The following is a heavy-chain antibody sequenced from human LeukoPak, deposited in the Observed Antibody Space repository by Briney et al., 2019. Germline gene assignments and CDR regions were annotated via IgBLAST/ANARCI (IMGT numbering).Heavy chain of an antibody. J-gene: IGHJ5*02. CDR1: GGSISGYY. V-gene: IGHV4-59*01. D-gene: IGHD2-15*01. Sequence: SETLSLTCTVSGGSISGYYWSWIRQPPGKGLEWIGYIYYSGSTKYNPSLKSRVTISVDTSKNQFSLRLSSLTAADTAVYYCARELVMVVAATGVGNWFDPWGQGTLVTVSS. CDR3: ARELVMVVAATGVGNWFDP. CDR2: IYYSGST.